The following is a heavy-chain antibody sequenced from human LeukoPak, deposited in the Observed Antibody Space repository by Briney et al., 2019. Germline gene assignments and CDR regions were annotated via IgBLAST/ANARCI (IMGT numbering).Heavy chain of an antibody. D-gene: IGHD3-22*01. CDR1: GGTFISYA. CDR2: IITIFGTA. Sequence: ASVKVSCKASGGTFISYAISWVRQAPGQGLEWMGRIITIFGTANYAQTFQGRVTITTDESTSTAYMELSSLRSEDTAVYYCAREYYYDSSGYDYWGQGTLVTVSS. V-gene: IGHV1-69*05. CDR3: AREYYYDSSGYDY. J-gene: IGHJ4*02.